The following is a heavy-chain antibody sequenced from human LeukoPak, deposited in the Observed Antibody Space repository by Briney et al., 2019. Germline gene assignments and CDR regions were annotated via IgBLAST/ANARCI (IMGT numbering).Heavy chain of an antibody. Sequence: PSESLSLTCAVSGGSISSGGYSWSWIRQPPGQGLEWIGYIYHSGSTYYNPSLKSRVTISVDRSKNQFSLKLSSVTAADTAVYYCARTDGYNLENYYGMDVWGQGTTVTVSS. CDR3: ARTDGYNLENYYGMDV. CDR2: IYHSGST. J-gene: IGHJ6*02. D-gene: IGHD5-24*01. V-gene: IGHV4-30-2*01. CDR1: GGSISSGGYS.